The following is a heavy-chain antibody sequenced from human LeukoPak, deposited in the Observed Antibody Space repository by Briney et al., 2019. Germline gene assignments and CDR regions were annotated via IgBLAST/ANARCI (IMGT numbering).Heavy chain of an antibody. J-gene: IGHJ4*02. V-gene: IGHV3-23*01. D-gene: IGHD6-6*01. Sequence: PGGSLRLSCAASGFTFSSYAMSWVRQAPGKGLEWVSAISGSGGSTYYADSVKGRFTISRDNSKNTLYLQMNSLRDEDTAVYYCAREGVDWQLERAAYFDYWGQGTLVTVSS. CDR2: ISGSGGST. CDR3: AREGVDWQLERAAYFDY. CDR1: GFTFSSYA.